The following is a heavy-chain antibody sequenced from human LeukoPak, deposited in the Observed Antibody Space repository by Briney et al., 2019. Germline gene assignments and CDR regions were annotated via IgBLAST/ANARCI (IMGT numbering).Heavy chain of an antibody. CDR1: GFTFSSYA. J-gene: IGHJ4*02. V-gene: IGHV3-30-3*01. Sequence: PGGSLRLSCAASGFTFSSYAMHWVRQAPGKGLEWVAAISYDGSNKYYADSVKGRFTISRDNSKNTLYLQMNSLRAEDTAVYYCARVTITMIVGTFDYWGQGTLVTVSS. CDR3: ARVTITMIVGTFDY. D-gene: IGHD3-22*01. CDR2: ISYDGSNK.